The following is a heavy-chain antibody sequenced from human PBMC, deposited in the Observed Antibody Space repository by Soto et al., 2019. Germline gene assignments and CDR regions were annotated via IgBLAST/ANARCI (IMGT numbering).Heavy chain of an antibody. CDR2: ISAYNGNT. D-gene: IGHD3-10*01. Sequence: ASVQVSFKAFGYTFTRYGISWVRQAPGQGLEWMGWISAYNGNTNYAQKLQGRVTMTTDTSTSTAYVELRSLRSDDTAVYYCVRDLESGMDVWGQGTTVTVSS. CDR1: GYTFTRYG. J-gene: IGHJ6*02. CDR3: VRDLESGMDV. V-gene: IGHV1-18*04.